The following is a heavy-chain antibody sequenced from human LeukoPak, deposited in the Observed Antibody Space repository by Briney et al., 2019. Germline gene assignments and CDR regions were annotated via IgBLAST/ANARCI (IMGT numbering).Heavy chain of an antibody. V-gene: IGHV4-39*02. D-gene: IGHD3-10*01. J-gene: IGHJ3*02. CDR2: IYYSGST. Sequence: PSETLSLTCTVSGGSISSSSYYWGWIRQPPGKGLEWIGSIYYSGSTYYNPSLKSRVTISVDTSKNQFFLNLSSVTAADTAVYYCARALWRRYDSGISNAFDIWGQGTMVTVSS. CDR3: ARALWRRYDSGISNAFDI. CDR1: GGSISSSSYY.